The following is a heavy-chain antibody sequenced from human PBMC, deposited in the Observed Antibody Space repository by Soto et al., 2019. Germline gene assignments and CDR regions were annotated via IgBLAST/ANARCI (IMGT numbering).Heavy chain of an antibody. CDR3: ARDRNAAGSDY. V-gene: IGHV3-11*01. J-gene: IGHJ4*02. CDR1: GFTFSDFY. CDR2: ISSGSTNI. D-gene: IGHD1-1*01. Sequence: QVQLVESGGGLVKPGGSLRLSCAASGFTFSDFYMSWIRQAPGKGLEWISYISSGSTNIFYADSVKGRFTVSRDNAKNSVYLQIDNLRAEDTAVYYCARDRNAAGSDYWCQGTLVTVSS.